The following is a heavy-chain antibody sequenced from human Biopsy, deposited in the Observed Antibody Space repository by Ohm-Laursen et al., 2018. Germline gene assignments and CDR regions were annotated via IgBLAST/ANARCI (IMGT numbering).Heavy chain of an antibody. CDR3: ARNTGWYGDLYYFDY. CDR2: INPSGSTT. V-gene: IGHV1-46*01. J-gene: IGHJ4*02. CDR1: GYNFTSYY. Sequence: GASVKVSCKASGYNFTSYYMHWVRQAPGQGPEWMGMINPSGSTTSYPQIFQGRVTMTRDTSKSTVYMELSSLRSADTAVYFCARNTGWYGDLYYFDYWGQGTLVTVSS. D-gene: IGHD6-19*01.